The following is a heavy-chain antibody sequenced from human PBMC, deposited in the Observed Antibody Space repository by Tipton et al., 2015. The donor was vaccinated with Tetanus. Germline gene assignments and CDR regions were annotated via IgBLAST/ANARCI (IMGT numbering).Heavy chain of an antibody. CDR3: ARRTTYYFYSGVDV. CDR2: ISYSGST. CDR1: GGSISNFY. J-gene: IGHJ6*02. D-gene: IGHD4-11*01. Sequence: TLSLTCIVSGGSISNFYWSWIRQPPGKGLEWIGYISYSGSTNYSPSLKSRVTISVDTSTNQLSLNLSSVTAADTAVYYCARRTTYYFYSGVDVWGQGTTVTVSS. V-gene: IGHV4-59*08.